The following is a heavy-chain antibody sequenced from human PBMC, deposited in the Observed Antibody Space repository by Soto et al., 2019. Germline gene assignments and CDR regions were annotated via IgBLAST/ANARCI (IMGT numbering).Heavy chain of an antibody. CDR3: ATSLSGFYDNY. J-gene: IGHJ4*02. Sequence: RRLSCAASRFTFDTYDMMWVRQPPGKGLEWLSYISSSGSPTFYADSVRGRFTISRDNAKNSLYLHMNSLRAEDTAVYYCATSLSGFYDNYWGQGTLVTVSS. CDR2: ISSSGSPT. D-gene: IGHD3-22*01. CDR1: RFTFDTYD. V-gene: IGHV3-48*03.